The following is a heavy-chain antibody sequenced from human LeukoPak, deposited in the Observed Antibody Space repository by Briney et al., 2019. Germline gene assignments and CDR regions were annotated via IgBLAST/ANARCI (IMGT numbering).Heavy chain of an antibody. V-gene: IGHV3-23*01. Sequence: TGGSLRLSCAASGFTFSSYAMSWVRQAPGKGLEGVSAISGSGGSTYYADSVKSRFTISRDNSKNTLYLQMNSLRAEGTAVYYSAVGSYLGRNFDYWGQGTLVTVSS. J-gene: IGHJ4*02. CDR2: ISGSGGST. CDR3: AVGSYLGRNFDY. D-gene: IGHD1-26*01. CDR1: GFTFSSYA.